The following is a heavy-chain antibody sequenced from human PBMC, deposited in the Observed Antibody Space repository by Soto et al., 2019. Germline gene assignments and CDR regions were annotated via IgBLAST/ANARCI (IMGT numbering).Heavy chain of an antibody. CDR3: ARDSYSISWYENAFDI. V-gene: IGHV5-51*01. CDR1: GYSFTNYW. CDR2: IYPGDSDT. D-gene: IGHD6-13*01. Sequence: GESLKISCKGSGYSFTNYWIGWVRQMAGKGLEWMGIIYPGDSDTRYSPSFKDQVTISADKSISTAYLQWSSLRASDTAMYYCARDSYSISWYENAFDIWGQGTMVTVSS. J-gene: IGHJ3*02.